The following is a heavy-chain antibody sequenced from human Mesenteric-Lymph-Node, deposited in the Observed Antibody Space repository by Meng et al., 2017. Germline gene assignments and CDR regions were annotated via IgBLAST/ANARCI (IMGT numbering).Heavy chain of an antibody. CDR2: IIPIFGTP. Sequence: QVQGGQSWAEVTKPGSSVKVSCKASGDTLRSFAINWVRQAPGQGLEWLGEIIPIFGTPNYAQKFQGRVTITTDESTSTAYMELSSLRSEDTAVYYCARRDGRGYSYGGSFDYWGQGTLVTVSS. D-gene: IGHD5-18*01. J-gene: IGHJ4*02. CDR3: ARRDGRGYSYGGSFDY. V-gene: IGHV1-69*05. CDR1: GDTLRSFA.